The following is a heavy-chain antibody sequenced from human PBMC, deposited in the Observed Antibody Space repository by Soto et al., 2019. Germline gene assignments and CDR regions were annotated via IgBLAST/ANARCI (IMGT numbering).Heavy chain of an antibody. CDR2: ISAYNGNT. D-gene: IGHD2-15*01. Sequence: ASVKVSCKASGYTFTSYGSSWVRQAPGQGLEWMGWISAYNGNTNYAQKLQGRVTMTTDTSTSTAYMELRSLRSDDTAVYYCARGSPPPLGCSGGSCQSFGYYYYYGMDVWGQGTTVTVSS. CDR1: GYTFTSYG. CDR3: ARGSPPPLGCSGGSCQSFGYYYYYGMDV. J-gene: IGHJ6*02. V-gene: IGHV1-18*01.